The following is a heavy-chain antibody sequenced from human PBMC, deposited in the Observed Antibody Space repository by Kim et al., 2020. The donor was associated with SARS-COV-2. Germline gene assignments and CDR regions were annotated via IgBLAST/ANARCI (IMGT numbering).Heavy chain of an antibody. J-gene: IGHJ4*02. CDR3: ARDWGDGYNTRFDY. D-gene: IGHD5-12*01. V-gene: IGHV1-46*01. Sequence: AQKFQGRVTMTRDTSTSTVYMELSSLRSEDTAVYYCARDWGDGYNTRFDYWGQGTLVTVSS.